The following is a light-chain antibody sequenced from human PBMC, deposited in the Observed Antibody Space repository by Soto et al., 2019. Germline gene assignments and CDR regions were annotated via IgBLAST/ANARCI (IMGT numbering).Light chain of an antibody. CDR2: DVS. CDR1: QSIRNF. Sequence: DVQLTQSPATLSASVGARVSITCRASQSIRNFLAWYQQKPGKAPQLLIYDVSILESGVPSRFSGTGSGTDFPLTISSLQPDDFATYYCQQYDNFWTFGQGTKVE. J-gene: IGKJ1*01. CDR3: QQYDNFWT. V-gene: IGKV1-5*01.